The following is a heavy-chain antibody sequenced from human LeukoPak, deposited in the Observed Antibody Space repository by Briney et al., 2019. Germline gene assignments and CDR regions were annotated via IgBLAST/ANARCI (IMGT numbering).Heavy chain of an antibody. CDR3: ARDLSVYATTGS. Sequence: GGSLRLSCAASGFTFSSYAMSWVRQAPGKGLEWVSAISGSGGSTYYADSVKGRFTISRDNAKNSLYLQMNSLRAEDTAVYYCARDLSVYATTGSWGQGTLVTVSS. V-gene: IGHV3-23*01. J-gene: IGHJ4*02. D-gene: IGHD5/OR15-5a*01. CDR1: GFTFSSYA. CDR2: ISGSGGST.